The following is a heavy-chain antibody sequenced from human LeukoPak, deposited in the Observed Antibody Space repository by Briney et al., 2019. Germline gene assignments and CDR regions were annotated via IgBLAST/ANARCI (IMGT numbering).Heavy chain of an antibody. V-gene: IGHV3-23*01. CDR2: ISGSGGST. D-gene: IGHD5-18*01. CDR3: AKDPSAWIQLWYYFDY. J-gene: IGHJ4*02. Sequence: PGGSLRLSCAASGFTFSSYAMSWVRQAPGKGLEWVSAISGSGGSTYYADSVKGRFNISRDNSKNTLYLQMNSLRAEDTAVYYCAKDPSAWIQLWYYFDYWGQGTLVTVSS. CDR1: GFTFSSYA.